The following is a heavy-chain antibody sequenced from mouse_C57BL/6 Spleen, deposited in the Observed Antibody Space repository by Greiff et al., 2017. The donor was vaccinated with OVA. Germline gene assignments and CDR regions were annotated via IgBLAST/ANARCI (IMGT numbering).Heavy chain of an antibody. V-gene: IGHV1-59*01. CDR3: ARWDYYGNGYYAMNY. J-gene: IGHJ4*01. CDR2: IDPSDSYT. D-gene: IGHD2-1*01. CDR1: GYTFTSYW. Sequence: QVQLQQPGAELVRPGTSVKLSCKASGYTFTSYWMHWVKQRPGQGLEWIGVIDPSDSYTNYNQKFKGKATLTVDTSSSTAYMQLSSLTSEDSAVYYCARWDYYGNGYYAMNYWGKGTSVTVSS.